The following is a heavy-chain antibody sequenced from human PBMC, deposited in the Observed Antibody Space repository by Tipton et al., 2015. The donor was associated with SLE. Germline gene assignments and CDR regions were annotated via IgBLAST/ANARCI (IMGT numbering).Heavy chain of an antibody. CDR3: ARAPSSGFYSDY. Sequence: LRLSCTVSGGSISSYYWSWIRQPPGKGLEWIGYIYYSGSTNYNPSLKSRVTISVDTSKNQFSLKLSSVTAADTAVYYCARAPSSGFYSDYWGQGTLATVSS. J-gene: IGHJ4*02. CDR2: IYYSGST. CDR1: GGSISSYY. V-gene: IGHV4-59*01. D-gene: IGHD6-25*01.